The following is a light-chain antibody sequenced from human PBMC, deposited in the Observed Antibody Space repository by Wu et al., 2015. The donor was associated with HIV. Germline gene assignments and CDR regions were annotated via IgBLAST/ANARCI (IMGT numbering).Light chain of an antibody. CDR1: QSVSSNS. V-gene: IGKV3D-20*01. J-gene: IGKJ4*01. Sequence: EIVLTQSPATPSLSPGERATLSCGASQSVSSNSLAWYQQKPGLAPRLLIYDASGRATGIPDRFSGSGSGTDFTLTISRLEPEDFAVYYCQQYGGSLPVTFGGGTKVEIK. CDR2: DAS. CDR3: QQYGGSLPVT.